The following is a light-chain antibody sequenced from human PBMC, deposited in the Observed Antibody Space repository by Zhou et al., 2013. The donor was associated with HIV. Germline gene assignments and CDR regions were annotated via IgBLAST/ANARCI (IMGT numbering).Light chain of an antibody. Sequence: AIRMTQSPSSLSASTGDRVTITCRASQAISTYLVWYQQKPGKAPNLLMYAASTLQSGVPSRFSGSGSGTDFTLTISCLQSEDFATYYCQQYYNYPVTFGQGTKVEI. V-gene: IGKV1-8*01. CDR1: QAISTY. CDR2: AAS. CDR3: QQYYNYPVT. J-gene: IGKJ1*01.